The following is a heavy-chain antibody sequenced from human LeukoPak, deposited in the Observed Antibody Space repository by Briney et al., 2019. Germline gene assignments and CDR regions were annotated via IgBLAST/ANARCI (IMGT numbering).Heavy chain of an antibody. CDR2: LSYDGSNK. CDR1: GLTFSRYA. CDR3: AREFLYSGSFLHWYFDL. J-gene: IGHJ2*01. D-gene: IGHD1-26*01. Sequence: PGVSLRLSCAASGLTFSRYAMNWVRQAPGKGLEWVAVLSYDGSNKYYADSVRGRFTISRDNAKNSLYLQLNSLRAADTAVYYCAREFLYSGSFLHWYFDLWGRGTLVTVSS. V-gene: IGHV3-30-3*01.